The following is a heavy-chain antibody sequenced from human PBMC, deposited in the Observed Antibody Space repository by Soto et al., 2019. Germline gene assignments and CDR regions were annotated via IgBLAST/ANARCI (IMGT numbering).Heavy chain of an antibody. CDR1: GGSIGTYY. D-gene: IGHD3-9*01. CDR2: IYYRGNT. J-gene: IGHJ4*02. V-gene: IGHV4-59*08. CDR3: ARHPGYYDILTGYTTYYFDY. Sequence: SETLSLTCTVSGGSIGTYYWSWIRQPPGKGLEWIGYIYYRGNTDYNPSHKSRVTISLDTPKNKFSLKLSSVTAADTAVYYCARHPGYYDILTGYTTYYFDYWGQGILVTVSS.